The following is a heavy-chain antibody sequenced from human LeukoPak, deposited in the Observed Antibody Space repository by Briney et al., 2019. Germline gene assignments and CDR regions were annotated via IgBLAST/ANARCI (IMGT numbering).Heavy chain of an antibody. V-gene: IGHV4-34*01. Sequence: KPSETLSLTCAVYGGSFNGYYWSWIRQPPGKGLEWIGEINHSGSTNYNPSLKSRVTISVDTSKNQFSLKLSSVTAADTAVYYCAREKPDYYYDSSVGGYFDLWGRGTLVTVSS. CDR1: GGSFNGYY. J-gene: IGHJ2*01. CDR3: AREKPDYYYDSSVGGYFDL. D-gene: IGHD3-22*01. CDR2: INHSGST.